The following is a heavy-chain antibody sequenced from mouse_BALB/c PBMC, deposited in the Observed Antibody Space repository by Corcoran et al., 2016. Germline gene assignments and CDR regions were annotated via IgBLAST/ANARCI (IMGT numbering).Heavy chain of an antibody. V-gene: IGHV1-7*01. J-gene: IGHJ2*01. Sequence: QVQLQQSGAELAKPGASVKMSCKASGYTFTSYWMHWVQQRPGKGLEWMGYINPSTGYTEYNQKFKDKATLTADKSSSTAYMQLSSLTSADSAVYSCARLLRSYFDYWCQGTTLTVSS. CDR3: ARLLRSYFDY. CDR1: GYTFTSYW. CDR2: INPSTGYT. D-gene: IGHD3-2*02.